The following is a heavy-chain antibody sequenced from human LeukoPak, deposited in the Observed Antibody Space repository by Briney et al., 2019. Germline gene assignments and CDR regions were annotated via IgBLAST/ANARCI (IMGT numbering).Heavy chain of an antibody. CDR1: GFTFSSYS. J-gene: IGHJ6*02. V-gene: IGHV3-21*04. CDR2: ISSSSSYI. Sequence: PGGSLRLSCAASGFTFSSYSMNWVRQAPGKGLEWVSSISSSSSYIYYADSVKGRFTISRDNAKNSLYLQMNSLRAEDTALYYCAKGGGSYYYYYGMDVWGQGTTVTVSS. CDR3: AKGGGSYYYYYGMDV. D-gene: IGHD5-12*01.